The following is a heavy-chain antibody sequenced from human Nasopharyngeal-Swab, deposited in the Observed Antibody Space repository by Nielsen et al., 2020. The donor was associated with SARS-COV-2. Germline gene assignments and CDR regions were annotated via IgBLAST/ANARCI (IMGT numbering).Heavy chain of an antibody. CDR1: GFTFSDYY. CDR3: AARERSFGGATKGSLDY. CDR2: ISSSGSTT. V-gene: IGHV3-11*01. J-gene: IGHJ4*02. D-gene: IGHD3-16*01. Sequence: GESLKISCAASGFTFSDYYMSWIRQAPGKGLEWVSYISSSGSTTYYADSVKGRFTISRDNSKNTLYLQMNSLRAEDTAVYYCAARERSFGGATKGSLDYWGQGTLVTVSS.